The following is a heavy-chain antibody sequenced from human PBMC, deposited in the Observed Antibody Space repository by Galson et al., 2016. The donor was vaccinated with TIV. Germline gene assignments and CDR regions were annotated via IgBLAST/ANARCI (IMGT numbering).Heavy chain of an antibody. J-gene: IGHJ4*02. CDR3: ARDLDSTVTAPFDY. V-gene: IGHV1-2*02. CDR2: INPNTGDT. D-gene: IGHD2-21*02. Sequence: VRQAPGQGLEWMGWINPNTGDTNYAQNFQGRVTMTRDTSIRAAYMELNSLKSDDTAVYYCARDLDSTVTAPFDYWGQGTLVTVSS.